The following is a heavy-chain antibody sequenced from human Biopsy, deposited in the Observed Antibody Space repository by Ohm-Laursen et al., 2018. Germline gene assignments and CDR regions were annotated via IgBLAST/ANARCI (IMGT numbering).Heavy chain of an antibody. Sequence: GTLSLTCTVSGASISSYYWSWIRQPPGKGLEWIGYIYYTGSTNYNPSLKSRVTISVDTSMNHLSLRLTSVTAADTAVYYCARHAPSYSGSYWRYFDLWGRGTLVTVSS. CDR1: GASISSYY. CDR2: IYYTGST. CDR3: ARHAPSYSGSYWRYFDL. J-gene: IGHJ2*01. D-gene: IGHD1-26*01. V-gene: IGHV4-59*08.